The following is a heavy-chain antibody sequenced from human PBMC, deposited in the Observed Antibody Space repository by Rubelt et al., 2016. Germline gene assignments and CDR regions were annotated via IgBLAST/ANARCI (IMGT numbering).Heavy chain of an antibody. CDR3: AAAPDSSGDYGNVAY. J-gene: IGHJ4*02. CDR1: GGSISSSSYY. CDR2: IYYSGST. V-gene: IGHV4-39*01. Sequence: QLQLQESGPGLVKPAETLSLTCTVSGGSISSSSYYWGWIRQPPGKGLEWIGSIYYSGSTYYNPSLKSRVPLSVDPSKNQFSLKRSSVTAADTGGYYCAAAPDSSGDYGNVAYGGQGTLVTVSS. D-gene: IGHD3-22*01.